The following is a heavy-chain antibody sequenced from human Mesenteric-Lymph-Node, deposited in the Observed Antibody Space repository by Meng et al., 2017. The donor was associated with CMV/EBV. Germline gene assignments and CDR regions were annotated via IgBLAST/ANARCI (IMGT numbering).Heavy chain of an antibody. Sequence: ASGLTFNSYAMSWGRQAPGQGLEWVSGISTSGSITYYADSVKGRFTISRDNSKNTLYLQMKSLRAEDTAIYYCAKGLDTSLVPFDYWGQGTLVTVSS. V-gene: IGHV3-23*01. D-gene: IGHD5-18*01. CDR2: ISTSGSIT. CDR3: AKGLDTSLVPFDY. CDR1: GLTFNSYA. J-gene: IGHJ4*02.